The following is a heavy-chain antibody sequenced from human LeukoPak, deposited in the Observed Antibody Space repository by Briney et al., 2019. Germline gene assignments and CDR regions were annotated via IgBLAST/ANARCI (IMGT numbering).Heavy chain of an antibody. CDR3: ARGADAYDILTGNPFDY. J-gene: IGHJ4*02. V-gene: IGHV3-11*06. CDR2: ISSSSSYT. CDR1: GFTFSDYY. D-gene: IGHD3-9*01. Sequence: GGSLRLSCAASGFTFSDYYMSCIRQAPGKGLEWVSYISSSSSYTNYADSVKGRFTISRDNAKNSLYLQMNSLRAEDTAVYYCARGADAYDILTGNPFDYWGQGTLVTVSS.